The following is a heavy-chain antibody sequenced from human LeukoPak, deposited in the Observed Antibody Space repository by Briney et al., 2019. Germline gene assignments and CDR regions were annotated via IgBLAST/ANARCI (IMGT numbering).Heavy chain of an antibody. CDR1: GYSISSGYY. V-gene: IGHV4-38-2*02. CDR3: ARSHTRGPEVALMDY. Sequence: PSETLSLTCTVSGYSISSGYYWGWIRQPPGKGLEWIGSIYHSGSTYYNPSLKSRVTISVDTSKNHFSLKLSSVTAADTAVYYCARSHTRGPEVALMDYWGQGTLVTVSS. J-gene: IGHJ4*02. CDR2: IYHSGST. D-gene: IGHD3-10*01.